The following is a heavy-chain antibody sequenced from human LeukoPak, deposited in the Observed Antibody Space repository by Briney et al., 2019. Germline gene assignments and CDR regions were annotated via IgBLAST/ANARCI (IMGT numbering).Heavy chain of an antibody. D-gene: IGHD6-19*01. Sequence: PSETLSLTCTVSGGSISSYYWSWIRQPPGKGLEWIGYIYYSGSTNYNPSLKSRVTISVDTSKNQFSLKLSSVTAAGTAVYYCAREVAVASNWFDPWGQGTLVTVSS. V-gene: IGHV4-59*01. J-gene: IGHJ5*02. CDR2: IYYSGST. CDR1: GGSISSYY. CDR3: AREVAVASNWFDP.